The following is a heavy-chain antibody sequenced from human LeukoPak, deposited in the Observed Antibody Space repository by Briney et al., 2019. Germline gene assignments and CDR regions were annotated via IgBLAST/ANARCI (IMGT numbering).Heavy chain of an antibody. V-gene: IGHV3-33*06. CDR2: IWFDGSNK. CDR3: AKPYAYVWGTHHY. CDR1: GFTFSTYG. J-gene: IGHJ4*02. Sequence: PGGSLRLSCTASGFTFSTYGMHWVRQAPGKGLEWVAVIWFDGSNKYYADSVKGRFTISRDNSKNTLYLQMSSLRAEDTAVYYCAKPYAYVWGTHHYWGQGTLVAVSS. D-gene: IGHD3-16*01.